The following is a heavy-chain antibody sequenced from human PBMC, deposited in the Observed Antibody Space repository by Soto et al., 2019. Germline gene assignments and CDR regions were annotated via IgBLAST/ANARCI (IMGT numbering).Heavy chain of an antibody. CDR3: ARGSHGSSSGGDY. V-gene: IGHV3-21*01. CDR2: ISSSSSYI. CDR1: GFTFSSYS. J-gene: IGHJ4*02. D-gene: IGHD6-6*01. Sequence: GGSLRLSCAASGFTFSSYSMNWVRQAPGKGLEWVSSISSSSSYIYYADSVKGRFTISRDNAKDSLYLQMNSLRAEDTAVYYCARGSHGSSSGGDYWGQGTLVTVSS.